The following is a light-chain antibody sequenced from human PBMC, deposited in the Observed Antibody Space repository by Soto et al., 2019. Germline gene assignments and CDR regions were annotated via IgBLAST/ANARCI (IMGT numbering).Light chain of an antibody. CDR1: HSVSSSY. CDR2: GAS. V-gene: IGKV3-20*01. CDR3: QQKGT. Sequence: IVLTQSPGTLSLSPGERATLSCRASHSVSSSYLAWYQQKPGQAPRLLIYGASSRATGIPDRFSGSGSGTDFTLTISRLEPEDFAVYYCQQKGTFGQGTKVDIK. J-gene: IGKJ1*01.